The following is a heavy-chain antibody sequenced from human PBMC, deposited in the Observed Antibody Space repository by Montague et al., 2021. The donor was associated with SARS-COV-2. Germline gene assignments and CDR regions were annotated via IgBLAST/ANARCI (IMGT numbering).Heavy chain of an antibody. Sequence: SETLSLTCSVSGGSISDYYWNWIRQPPGKGLEWIGYIYHNTGNTNYNPSLQSRVTISLDTSKNQFSLNLRPVTAADTALYFCARGTGYDYYFDCWGLGTLVTVSS. CDR1: GGSISDYY. J-gene: IGHJ4*02. CDR2: IYHNTGNT. V-gene: IGHV4-59*01. CDR3: ARGTGYDYYFDC. D-gene: IGHD5-12*01.